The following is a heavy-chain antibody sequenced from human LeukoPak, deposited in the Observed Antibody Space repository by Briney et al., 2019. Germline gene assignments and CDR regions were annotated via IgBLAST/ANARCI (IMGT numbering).Heavy chain of an antibody. Sequence: SETLSLTCAVYGGSFSGYYWSWIRQLPGKGLEWIEEINHSGSTNYNPSLKSRVTISVDTSKNQFSLKLSSVTAADTAVYYCARGPEDTAMVNDAFDIWGQGTMVTVSS. J-gene: IGHJ3*02. CDR3: ARGPEDTAMVNDAFDI. CDR2: INHSGST. CDR1: GGSFSGYY. V-gene: IGHV4-34*01. D-gene: IGHD5-18*01.